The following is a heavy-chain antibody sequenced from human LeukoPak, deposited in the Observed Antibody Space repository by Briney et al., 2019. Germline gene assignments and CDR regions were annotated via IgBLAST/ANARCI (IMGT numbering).Heavy chain of an antibody. Sequence: PGGSLRLSCSASGFSFSAYDMNWVRQAPGKGLEWVAFIRYDGTQAHFGDSVKGRFTISRDNSRSTLYLQMTRLRLEDTAAYYCVKDDWAGRPHYFDSWGQGILVTVSS. D-gene: IGHD6-6*01. J-gene: IGHJ4*02. CDR2: IRYDGTQA. V-gene: IGHV3-30*02. CDR3: VKDDWAGRPHYFDS. CDR1: GFSFSAYD.